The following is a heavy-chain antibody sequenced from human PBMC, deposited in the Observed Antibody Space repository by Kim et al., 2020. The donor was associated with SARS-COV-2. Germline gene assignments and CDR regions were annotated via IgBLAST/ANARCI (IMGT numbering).Heavy chain of an antibody. CDR3: ARNVSYGDYATGLDV. V-gene: IGHV3-30-3*01. CDR2: ISYDGSHK. D-gene: IGHD4-17*01. J-gene: IGHJ6*02. CDR1: EVTFNINV. Sequence: GGSLRLSCAASEVTFNINVIHWVRQAPGKGLEWLALISYDGSHKFYGDSVKGRFTVSRDNSKKTVSLQMDGLRAEDTAVYHCARNVSYGDYATGLDVWGQGTTVTVSS.